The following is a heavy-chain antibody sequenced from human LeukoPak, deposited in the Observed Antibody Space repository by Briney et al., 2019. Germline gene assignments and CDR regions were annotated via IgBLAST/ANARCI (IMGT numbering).Heavy chain of an antibody. CDR1: GGSISSDSYF. CDR3: ARRMTYGKPYFDY. Sequence: SETLSLTCTVSGGSISSDSYFWGWIRQPPGKGLEWIGSISYSGNTYYSLSLKSRVTISVDTSKNQFSLKLSSVTAADTAVYYCARRMTYGKPYFDYWGQGTLVTVSS. CDR2: ISYSGNT. J-gene: IGHJ4*02. V-gene: IGHV4-39*01. D-gene: IGHD3/OR15-3a*01.